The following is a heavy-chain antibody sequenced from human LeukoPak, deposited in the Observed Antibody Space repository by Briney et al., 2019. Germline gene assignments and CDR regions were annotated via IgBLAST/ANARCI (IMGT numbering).Heavy chain of an antibody. V-gene: IGHV3-23*01. CDR1: GFTFSSYW. D-gene: IGHD3-16*01. CDR2: ISGSGGST. J-gene: IGHJ4*02. CDR3: AKAFGGDYVGY. Sequence: GGSLRLSCAASGFTFSSYWMSWVRQAPGKELEWVSAISGSGGSTYYADSVKGRFTISRDNSKNTLYLQMNSLRAEDTAVYYCAKAFGGDYVGYWGQGTLVTVSS.